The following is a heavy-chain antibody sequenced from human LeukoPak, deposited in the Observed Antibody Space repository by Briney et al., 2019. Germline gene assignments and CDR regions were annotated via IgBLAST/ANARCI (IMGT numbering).Heavy chain of an antibody. J-gene: IGHJ6*02. V-gene: IGHV3-23*01. CDR1: GFTFSSYA. CDR3: ARSDVVAAGTGGKNYYYYYGMDV. D-gene: IGHD6-13*01. Sequence: PGGSLRLSCAASGFTFSSYAMSWVRQAPGKGLEWVSGISGGGGSTYYADSVKGRFTIARDNSKKTLYLQMNSLRAEDTAVYFCARSDVVAAGTGGKNYYYYYGMDVWGQGTTVTVSS. CDR2: ISGGGGST.